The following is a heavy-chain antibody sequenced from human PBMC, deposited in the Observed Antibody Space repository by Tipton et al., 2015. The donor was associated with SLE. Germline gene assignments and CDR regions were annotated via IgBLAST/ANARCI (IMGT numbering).Heavy chain of an antibody. CDR3: ARAVRFLEWLSGYYMDV. J-gene: IGHJ6*03. D-gene: IGHD3-3*01. V-gene: IGHV1-2*02. CDR1: GYTFTGYY. Sequence: QSGAEVKKPGASVKVSCKASGYTFTGYYMHWVRQAPGQGLEWMGWINPNSGGTNYAQKFQGRVTMTRDTSISTAYMELSRLRSDDTAGYYCARAVRFLEWLSGYYMDVWGKGTTVTVSS. CDR2: INPNSGGT.